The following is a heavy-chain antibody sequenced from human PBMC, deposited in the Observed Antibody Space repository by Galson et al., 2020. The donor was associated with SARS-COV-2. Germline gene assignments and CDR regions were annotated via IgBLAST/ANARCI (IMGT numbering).Heavy chain of an antibody. CDR1: GGSISSRGYY. J-gene: IGHJ5*02. V-gene: IGHV4-39*07. Sequence: TLSLTCAVSGGSISSRGYYWGWIRQPPGKGLEWIGIMYYTGSTYYNPSLKSRVAILPDTSKNQFSLRVNSVTAADTAVYYCARDVLTGYWGNGRDWFDPWGQGVLVTVSS. CDR3: ARDVLTGYWGNGRDWFDP. CDR2: MYYTGST. D-gene: IGHD3-9*01.